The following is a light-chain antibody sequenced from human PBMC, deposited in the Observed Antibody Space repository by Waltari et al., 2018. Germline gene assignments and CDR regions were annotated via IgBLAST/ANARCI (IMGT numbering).Light chain of an antibody. V-gene: IGLV3-21*02. CDR1: NIGSQS. CDR2: DDS. Sequence: SYVLTQPPSVSVAPGQTARLTCGGSNIGSQSVHWYQQKPGQAPVLVVYDDSDRPSGVPERFSGSNSGNTATLTISRVGAGDEADYYCQVWDTSSNHVVFGGGTELTVL. J-gene: IGLJ2*01. CDR3: QVWDTSSNHVV.